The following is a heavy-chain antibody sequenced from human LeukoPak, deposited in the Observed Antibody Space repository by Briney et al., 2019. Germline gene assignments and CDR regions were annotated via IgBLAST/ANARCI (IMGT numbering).Heavy chain of an antibody. CDR2: ISGSGGST. D-gene: IGHD4-17*01. J-gene: IGHJ4*02. Sequence: PGGSLRLSCAASGFTFSGYATSWVRQAPGKGLEWVSAISGSGGSTYYADSVKGRFTISRDNSKNTLYLQMNSLRAEDTAVYYCAKVQYGDYELDYWGQGTLVTVSS. CDR1: GFTFSGYA. CDR3: AKVQYGDYELDY. V-gene: IGHV3-23*01.